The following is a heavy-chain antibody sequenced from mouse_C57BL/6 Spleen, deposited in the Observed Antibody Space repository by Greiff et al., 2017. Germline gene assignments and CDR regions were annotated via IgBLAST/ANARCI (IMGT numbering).Heavy chain of an antibody. CDR2: IYPGDGDT. Sequence: VQLQQSGPELVKPGASVKISCKASGYAFSSSWMNWVKQRPGKGLEWIGRIYPGDGDTNYNGKFKGKATLTADKSSSTAYMQLSSLTSEDSAVYFCARLVYDGYYLDYGGQGTTLTVSS. V-gene: IGHV1-82*01. D-gene: IGHD2-12*01. J-gene: IGHJ2*01. CDR3: ARLVYDGYYLDY. CDR1: GYAFSSSW.